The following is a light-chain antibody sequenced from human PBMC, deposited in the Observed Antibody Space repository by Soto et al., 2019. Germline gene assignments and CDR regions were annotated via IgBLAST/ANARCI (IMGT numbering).Light chain of an antibody. J-gene: IGLJ3*02. CDR3: AAWDDSLSGPV. CDR1: RASIGSNT. Sequence: QSVLTQPPSASGTPGQRVTISCSGSRASIGSNTVTWYQHLPGAAPKLLVHNNNQRPSGVPDRFSGSKSDTSASLAISGLQFEDEAVYYCAAWDDSLSGPVFGGGTKLTVL. V-gene: IGLV1-44*01. CDR2: NNN.